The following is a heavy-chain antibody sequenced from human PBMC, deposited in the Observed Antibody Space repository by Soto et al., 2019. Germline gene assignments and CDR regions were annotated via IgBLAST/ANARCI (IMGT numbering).Heavy chain of an antibody. CDR1: GFTFSSYA. CDR3: AKDLLAAALWFGNRFDP. CDR2: ISGSGGST. Sequence: GGSLRLSCAASGFTFSSYAMSWVRQAPGKGLEWVSAISGSGGSTYYADSVKGRFTISRDNSKNTLYLQMNSLRAEDTAVYYCAKDLLAAALWFGNRFDPWGQGTLVTVSS. D-gene: IGHD6-13*01. V-gene: IGHV3-23*01. J-gene: IGHJ5*02.